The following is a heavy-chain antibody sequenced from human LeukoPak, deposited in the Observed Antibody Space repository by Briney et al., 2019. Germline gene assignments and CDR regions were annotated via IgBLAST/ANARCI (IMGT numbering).Heavy chain of an antibody. CDR2: ISSSSSTI. V-gene: IGHV3-48*01. CDR1: GFTFSSYS. J-gene: IGHJ4*02. CDR3: ARDNWNYALPFDY. Sequence: GGSLRLSCAASGFTFSSYSMNWVRQAPGKGPEWVSYISSSSSTIYYADSVKGRFTISNDNAKNSLYLQMNSLRAADTAVYYCARDNWNYALPFDYWGQGTLVTVSS. D-gene: IGHD1-7*01.